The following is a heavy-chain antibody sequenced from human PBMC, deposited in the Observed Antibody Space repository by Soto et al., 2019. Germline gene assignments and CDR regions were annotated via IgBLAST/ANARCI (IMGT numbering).Heavy chain of an antibody. V-gene: IGHV1-69*13. CDR3: ARELTWYEQWLVLERSGYYYGMDV. Sequence: ASVKVSCKASGGTFSSYAISWVRQAPGQGLEWMGGIIPIFGTANYAQKFQGRVTITADESTSTAYMELSSLRSEDTAVYYCARELTWYEQWLVLERSGYYYGMDVWGQGTTVTVSS. D-gene: IGHD6-19*01. CDR1: GGTFSSYA. CDR2: IIPIFGTA. J-gene: IGHJ6*02.